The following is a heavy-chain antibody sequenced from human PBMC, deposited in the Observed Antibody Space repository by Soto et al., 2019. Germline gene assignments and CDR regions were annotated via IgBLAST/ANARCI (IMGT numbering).Heavy chain of an antibody. V-gene: IGHV1-69*01. CDR1: GGTFSSSA. D-gene: IGHD3-22*01. CDR3: ARGDSSGYYEYYFDS. CDR2: IIPISKTA. J-gene: IGHJ4*02. Sequence: QVQLVQSGAEVKKPGSSVTVSCKASGGTFSSSAIRWVRQAPGQGLEWMGGIIPISKTANYAQKFQGRVTITADESTSTAYMALRSLRSGDTAVYYCARGDSSGYYEYYFDSWGQGTLVTVSA.